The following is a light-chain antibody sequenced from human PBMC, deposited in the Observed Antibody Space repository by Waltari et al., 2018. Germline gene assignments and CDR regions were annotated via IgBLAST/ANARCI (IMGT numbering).Light chain of an antibody. V-gene: IGLV2-23*01. CDR3: CSYAGGSTYV. CDR2: EGS. Sequence: QSALTQPASVSGSPGQSITISCTGTSSDVGSYNLVSWYQQHPGKAPKLMIYEGSKRPSGVSNRLSGSKSGNTASLTISGLQAEDEADYYCCSYAGGSTYVFGTGTKVTVL. J-gene: IGLJ1*01. CDR1: SSDVGSYNL.